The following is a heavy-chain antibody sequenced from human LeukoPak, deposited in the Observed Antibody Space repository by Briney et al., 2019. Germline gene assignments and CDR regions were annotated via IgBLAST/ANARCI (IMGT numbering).Heavy chain of an antibody. CDR3: ASHEEGDY. CDR2: IYYNGST. Sequence: SETLSLTCTVSGGSISSSSYYWGWIRQPPGKGLEWIGSIYYNGSTYYNPSLKSRVTISVDTSKKQFSLKLSSVTAADTAVYYCASHEEGDYWGQGTLVTVSS. J-gene: IGHJ4*02. CDR1: GGSISSSSYY. V-gene: IGHV4-39*01.